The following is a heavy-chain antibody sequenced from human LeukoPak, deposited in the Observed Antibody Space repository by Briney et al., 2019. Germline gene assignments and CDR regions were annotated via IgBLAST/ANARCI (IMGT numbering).Heavy chain of an antibody. Sequence: PGGSLRLSCAASGFTFSSYEMNWVRQAPGKGLEWVSYISSSGSTIYYADSVKGRFTISRDNAKNSLYLQMNSLRAEDTAVYYCARGQFEGDAFDIWGQGTMVTVSS. D-gene: IGHD3-9*01. CDR1: GFTFSSYE. J-gene: IGHJ3*02. CDR2: ISSSGSTI. CDR3: ARGQFEGDAFDI. V-gene: IGHV3-48*03.